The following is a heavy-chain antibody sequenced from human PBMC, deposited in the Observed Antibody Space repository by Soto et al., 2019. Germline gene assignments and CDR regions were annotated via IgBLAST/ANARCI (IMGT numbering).Heavy chain of an antibody. D-gene: IGHD3-3*01. CDR3: ARSPQYYTPGSSPFDY. CDR1: SYVIESGHY. CDR2: IYDSGTT. J-gene: IGHJ4*03. V-gene: IGHV4-38-2*01. Sequence: SETLSLTCVVSSYVIESGHYWGCVRQPPGKGLEWVGSIYDSGTTYYNPSLRSRVTISADTSKNQFSLSLTSVTAADTAVYYCARSPQYYTPGSSPFDYWGPGTMVTVSS.